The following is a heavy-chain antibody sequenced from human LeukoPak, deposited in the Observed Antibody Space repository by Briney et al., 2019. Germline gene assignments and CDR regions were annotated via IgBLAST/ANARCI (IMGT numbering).Heavy chain of an antibody. Sequence: SETLSLTCAVYGGSFSAYYWSWIRQPPGKGLEWIGEINHSGSTNYNPSLKSRVTISVDTSKNQFSLKLRSVTAADTAVYYCARHGLSIAAPGRWFDPWGQGTLVTVSS. V-gene: IGHV4-34*01. CDR1: GGSFSAYY. D-gene: IGHD6-6*01. CDR3: ARHGLSIAAPGRWFDP. CDR2: INHSGST. J-gene: IGHJ5*02.